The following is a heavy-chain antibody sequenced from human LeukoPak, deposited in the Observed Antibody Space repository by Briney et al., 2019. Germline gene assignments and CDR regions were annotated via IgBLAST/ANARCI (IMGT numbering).Heavy chain of an antibody. CDR2: MHHSGSS. CDR1: GVSIRSYY. J-gene: IGHJ4*02. CDR3: AGGYGSSWSFDH. V-gene: IGHV4-59*01. D-gene: IGHD2-2*01. Sequence: SETLSLTCTVSGVSIRSYYWNWVRQSPGRGLEWIGYMHHSGSSHYNPFLKSRVTISVDTSKNHFSLKLNSVTAADTAVYCCAGGYGSSWSFDHWGQGTLVTVSS.